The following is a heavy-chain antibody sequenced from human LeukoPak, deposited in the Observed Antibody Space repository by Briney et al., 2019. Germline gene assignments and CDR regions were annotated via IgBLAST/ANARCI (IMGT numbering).Heavy chain of an antibody. D-gene: IGHD6-19*01. CDR2: IRYDGSNK. V-gene: IGHV3-30*02. CDR1: GFTFSSYS. J-gene: IGHJ3*02. CDR3: AKVYSGWSGDGAFDI. Sequence: GGSLRLSCAASGFTFSSYSMNWVRQAPGKGLEWVAFIRYDGSNKYYADSVKGRFTISRDNSKNTLYLQMNSLRAEDTAVYYCAKVYSGWSGDGAFDIWGQGTMVTVSS.